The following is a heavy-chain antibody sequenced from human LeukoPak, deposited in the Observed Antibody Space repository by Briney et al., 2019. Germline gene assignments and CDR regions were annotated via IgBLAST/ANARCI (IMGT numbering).Heavy chain of an antibody. CDR3: ARTTYWFDP. Sequence: SETLSLTCAVYGGSFSGYYWSWIRQPPGKGLEWIGEINHSGSTNYNPSLKSRVTISVDTSKNQFSLKLSSVTAADTAAYYCARTTYWFDPWGQGTLVTVSS. CDR2: INHSGST. D-gene: IGHD1-1*01. J-gene: IGHJ5*02. V-gene: IGHV4-34*01. CDR1: GGSFSGYY.